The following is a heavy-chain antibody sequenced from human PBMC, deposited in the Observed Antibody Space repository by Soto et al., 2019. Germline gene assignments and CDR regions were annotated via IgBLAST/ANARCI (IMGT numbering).Heavy chain of an antibody. CDR1: DFTFTSYP. V-gene: IGHV3-21*01. CDR2: ISSNSTYM. CDR3: ARAGNRVVVVPFLDY. J-gene: IGHJ4*02. Sequence: GGSLRLSCTASDFTFTSYPMHWVRQAPGKGPEWVSSISSNSTYMYYADSVKGRFTISRDNAKRPLYLQMNSLRAEDTAVYYCARAGNRVVVVPFLDYWGQGALVTVSS. D-gene: IGHD3-22*01.